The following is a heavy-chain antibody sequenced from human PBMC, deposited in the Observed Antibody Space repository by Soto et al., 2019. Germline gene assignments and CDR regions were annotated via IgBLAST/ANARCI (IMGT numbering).Heavy chain of an antibody. CDR1: GYTFTSYY. V-gene: IGHV1-46*01. Sequence: GPVKVSCKASGYTFTSYYMHWVRQAPGQGLEWMGIINPSGGSTSYAQKFQGRVTMTRDTSTSTVYMELSSLRSEDTAVYYCARVATTWYFDLWGRGNLVTVSS. CDR2: INPSGGST. J-gene: IGHJ2*01. D-gene: IGHD5-12*01. CDR3: ARVATTWYFDL.